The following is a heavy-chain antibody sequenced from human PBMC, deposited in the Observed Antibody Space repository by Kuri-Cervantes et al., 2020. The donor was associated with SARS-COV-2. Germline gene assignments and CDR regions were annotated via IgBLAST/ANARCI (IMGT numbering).Heavy chain of an antibody. Sequence: SVKVSCKASGGTFSSYAISWVRQAPGQGLEWMGRIIPIFGTASYAQKFQGRVTITADESTSTAYMELSSLRSEDTAVYYCARASTYCSSTSCYDYYYMDVWGKGTTVTVSS. J-gene: IGHJ6*03. V-gene: IGHV1-69*13. CDR1: GGTFSSYA. CDR2: IIPIFGTA. CDR3: ARASTYCSSTSCYDYYYMDV. D-gene: IGHD2-2*01.